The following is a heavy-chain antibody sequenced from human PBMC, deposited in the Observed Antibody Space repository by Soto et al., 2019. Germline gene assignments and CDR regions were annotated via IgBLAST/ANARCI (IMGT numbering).Heavy chain of an antibody. D-gene: IGHD2-15*01. J-gene: IGHJ6*02. CDR1: GFTFSRFW. Sequence: EVQLVESGGGLVQRGGSLRVSCAASGFTFSRFWMHWVRQAPGMGLEWVSRINSDGSSKNYADSVKGRFTISRDNPKNTMYRQMSRLRVEDTAVYYCARGGGCCSGGRCTHKYCYGMDVWGQGTTVPASS. CDR2: INSDGSSK. CDR3: ARGGGCCSGGRCTHKYCYGMDV. V-gene: IGHV3-74*01.